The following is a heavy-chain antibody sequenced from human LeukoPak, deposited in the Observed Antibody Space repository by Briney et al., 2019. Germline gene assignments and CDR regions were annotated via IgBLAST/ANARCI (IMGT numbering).Heavy chain of an antibody. D-gene: IGHD3-22*01. CDR3: AKLKSALIVVGA. CDR2: MSGAGDIA. Sequence: PGGSLRLSCAASGFTFSRSSLSWVRQAPGQGLEWVSSMSGAGDIAHYAESVRGRFTISRDNSRNTLYLQMNSLRADDTAVYYCAKLKSALIVVGAWGRGIRVAVSS. V-gene: IGHV3-23*01. CDR1: GFTFSRSS. J-gene: IGHJ5*02.